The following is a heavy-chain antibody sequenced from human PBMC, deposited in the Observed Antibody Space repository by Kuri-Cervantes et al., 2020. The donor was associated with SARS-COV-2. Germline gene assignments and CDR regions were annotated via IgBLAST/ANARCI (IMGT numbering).Heavy chain of an antibody. D-gene: IGHD3-22*01. J-gene: IGHJ3*02. CDR2: IHWNGGST. Sequence: GESLTLSCAVSGFTFSDYYMSWIRQAPGKVLEWVSGIHWNGGSTGYADSVEGRFTISRDNSKNTLYLQMNSLRAEDTAVYDCEILIVVVYGGAFDIWGQGTMVTVSS. CDR1: GFTFSDYY. CDR3: EILIVVVYGGAFDI. V-gene: IGHV3-20*01.